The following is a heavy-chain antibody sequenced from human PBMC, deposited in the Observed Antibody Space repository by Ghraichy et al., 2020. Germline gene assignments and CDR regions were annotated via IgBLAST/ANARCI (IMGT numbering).Heavy chain of an antibody. J-gene: IGHJ4*02. CDR3: ARAHSSGYYYVFGY. CDR1: GFSLSTSGVG. CDR2: IYWDDDK. Sequence: SGPTLVKPTQTLTLTCTFSGFSLSTSGVGVGWIRQPPGKALEWLALIYWDDDKRYSPSLKSRLTITKDTSKNQVVLTMTNMDPVDTATYYCARAHSSGYYYVFGYWGQGTLVTVSS. D-gene: IGHD3-22*01. V-gene: IGHV2-5*02.